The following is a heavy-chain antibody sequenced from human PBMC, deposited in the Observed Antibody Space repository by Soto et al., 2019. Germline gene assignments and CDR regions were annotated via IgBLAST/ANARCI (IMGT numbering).Heavy chain of an antibody. CDR2: MSYDGRNT. D-gene: IGHD6-6*01. V-gene: IGHV3-30*04. CDR1: GFIFSKYT. J-gene: IGHJ4*02. Sequence: QVRLVESGGGVVQPGTFVRLSCAASGFIFSKYTMHWVRQAPGKGLEWVALMSYDGRNTYYADSVKGRFTVFRDNPKSTLFLDMNSLRADDTAAYFCARDDGGGGPYSSLAYWGQGTPVTVSS. CDR3: ARDDGGGGPYSSLAY.